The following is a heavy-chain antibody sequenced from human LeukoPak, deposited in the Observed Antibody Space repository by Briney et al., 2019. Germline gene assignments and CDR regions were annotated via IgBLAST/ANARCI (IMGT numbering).Heavy chain of an antibody. J-gene: IGHJ6*02. V-gene: IGHV1-69*13. CDR1: GGTFISYA. D-gene: IGHD6-6*01. CDR2: IIPIFGTA. CDR3: AREQQLVRYYYYGMDV. Sequence: ASVKVSCKASGGTFISYAISWVRQAPGQGLEWMGGIIPIFGTANYAQKFQGRVTITADESTSTAYMELGSLRSEDTAVYYCAREQQLVRYYYYGMDVWGQGTTVTVSS.